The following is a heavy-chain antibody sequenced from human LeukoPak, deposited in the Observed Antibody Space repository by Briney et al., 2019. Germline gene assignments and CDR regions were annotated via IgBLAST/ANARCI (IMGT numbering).Heavy chain of an antibody. D-gene: IGHD3-3*01. V-gene: IGHV3-30*04. CDR2: ISYDGSNK. J-gene: IGHJ4*02. CDR3: ARGNAIRGMVLRFLEWSDY. CDR1: GFTFSSYA. Sequence: GRSLRLSCAASGFTFSSYAMHWVRQAPGKGLEWVAVISYDGSNKYYADSVKGRFTISRDNSKNTLYLQMSSLRSEDTAVYYCARGNAIRGMVLRFLEWSDYWGQGTLVTVSS.